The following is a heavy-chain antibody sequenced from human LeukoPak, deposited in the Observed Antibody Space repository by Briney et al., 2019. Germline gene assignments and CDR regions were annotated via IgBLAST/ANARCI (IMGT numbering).Heavy chain of an antibody. D-gene: IGHD4-17*01. CDR1: GFTFSSYA. Sequence: GGSLRLSCAASGFTFSSYAMSWVRQAPGKGLEWVSAISGSGGSTYYADSVKGRFTISRDNFRNTLYLQMNTLRAEDTAVYYCAKGDYGDYGILAYWGQGTLVTVSS. CDR3: AKGDYGDYGILAY. CDR2: ISGSGGST. V-gene: IGHV3-23*01. J-gene: IGHJ4*02.